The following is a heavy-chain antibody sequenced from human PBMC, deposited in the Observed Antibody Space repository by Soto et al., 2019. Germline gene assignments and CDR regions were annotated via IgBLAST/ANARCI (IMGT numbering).Heavy chain of an antibody. D-gene: IGHD4-17*01. V-gene: IGHV4-59*08. CDR2: IYYSGST. CDR3: ARRAGTVTTEYYFDY. Sequence: SETLSLTCTVSGGSICSYYWSWIRQPPGKGLEWIGYIYYSGSTNYNPSLKSRVTISVDTSKNQFSLKLSSVTAADTAVYYCARRAGTVTTEYYFDYWGQGTLVTVSS. J-gene: IGHJ4*02. CDR1: GGSICSYY.